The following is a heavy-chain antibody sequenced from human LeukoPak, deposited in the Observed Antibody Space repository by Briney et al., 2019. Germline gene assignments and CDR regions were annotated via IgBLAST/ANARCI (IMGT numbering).Heavy chain of an antibody. V-gene: IGHV3-64D*09. CDR3: VKGAMAGGYFDY. CDR2: ISSNGGST. CDR1: GFTFSTYA. J-gene: IGHJ4*02. Sequence: GGSLRLSCSASGFTFSTYAMYWVRQAPGTGLQYVSAISSNGGSTYADSVKGRFTISRDNSKNTLFLQMSSLRAGDTAVYYCVKGAMAGGYFDYWGQGTLVTVSS. D-gene: IGHD4-23*01.